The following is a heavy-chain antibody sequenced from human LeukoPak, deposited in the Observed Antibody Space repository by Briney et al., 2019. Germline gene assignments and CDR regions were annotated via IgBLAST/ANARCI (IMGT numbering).Heavy chain of an antibody. D-gene: IGHD2-15*01. J-gene: IGHJ4*02. CDR3: ARDRGSGTEYFDY. CDR2: IWYDGNNK. Sequence: GGSLRLSCAAPGFTFSHYGMHWVRQAPGKGLEWVAVIWYDGNNKYYADSVKGRFTISRDNSKNTLYLQMNSLRAEDTALYYCARDRGSGTEYFDYWGQGTLVTVSS. V-gene: IGHV3-33*01. CDR1: GFTFSHYG.